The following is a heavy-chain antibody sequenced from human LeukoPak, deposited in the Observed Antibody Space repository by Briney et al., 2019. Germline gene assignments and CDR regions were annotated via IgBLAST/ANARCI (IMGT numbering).Heavy chain of an antibody. D-gene: IGHD6-13*01. V-gene: IGHV3-73*01. CDR1: GFTFSGSA. CDR3: TRSLTGYSSSWYPID. CDR2: IRSKANSYAT. J-gene: IGHJ4*02. Sequence: GGSLRLSCAASGFTFSGSAMHWVRQDSGKGLEWVGRIRSKANSYATAYAASVKGRFTISRDDSKNTAYLQMNSLKTEDTAVYYCTRSLTGYSSSWYPIDWGQGTLVTVSS.